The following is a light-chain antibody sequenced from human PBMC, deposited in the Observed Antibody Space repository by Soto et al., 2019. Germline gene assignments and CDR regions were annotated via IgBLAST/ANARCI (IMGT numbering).Light chain of an antibody. V-gene: IGLV2-8*01. Sequence: QSALTKPPSASGSPGQSVTISCTGTSSDVGAYNYVSWYQQYPGKVPKLMVYEVNKRPSGVPDRFSGSKSGNTASLTVSGLQAEDEADYYCTSYAGGNNVFGTGTKVTVL. J-gene: IGLJ1*01. CDR1: SSDVGAYNY. CDR3: TSYAGGNNV. CDR2: EVN.